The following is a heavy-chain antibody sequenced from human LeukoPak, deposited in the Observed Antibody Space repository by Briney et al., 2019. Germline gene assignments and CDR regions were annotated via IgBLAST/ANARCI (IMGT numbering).Heavy chain of an antibody. J-gene: IGHJ2*01. D-gene: IGHD6-19*01. Sequence: SQTLSLTCAISGDSLSSNTAAWNWIRQSPSRGLEWLGRTYFRSKWYHDYAVSVESRITLTPDTSKNQFSLQLNSVTPEDTAVYYCARARHNIHNGWAWYFDLWGRGTLVTVSS. CDR1: GDSLSSNTAA. CDR2: TYFRSKWYH. V-gene: IGHV6-1*01. CDR3: ARARHNIHNGWAWYFDL.